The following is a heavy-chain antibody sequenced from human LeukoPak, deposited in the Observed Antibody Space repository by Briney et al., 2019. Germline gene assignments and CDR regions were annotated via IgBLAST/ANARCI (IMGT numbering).Heavy chain of an antibody. D-gene: IGHD2-2*01. V-gene: IGHV3-53*01. CDR3: AKMDCSGTSCYVFDY. Sequence: GGSLRLSCAASGFTVSNKYMSWVRQAPGKGLEWVSGIYSGGNTYYADSVKGRFTISRDNSKSTLNLQMNSLRAEDTAVYYCAKMDCSGTSCYVFDYWGQGTLVTVSS. CDR2: IYSGGNT. CDR1: GFTVSNKY. J-gene: IGHJ4*02.